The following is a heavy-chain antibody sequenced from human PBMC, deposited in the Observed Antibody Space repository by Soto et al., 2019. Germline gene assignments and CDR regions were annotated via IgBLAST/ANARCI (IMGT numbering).Heavy chain of an antibody. CDR1: GYSFTSYW. CDR2: IYPGDSDT. V-gene: IGHV5-51*01. D-gene: IGHD3-10*02. CDR3: ARGMIGGKGYYYYYGMDV. J-gene: IGHJ6*02. Sequence: GESLKISCKGSGYSFTSYWIGWVRQMPGKGLEWMGIIYPGDSDTRYSPSFQGQVTISADKSISTAYLQWSSLKASDTAMYYCARGMIGGKGYYYYYGMDVWGQGTTVTVSS.